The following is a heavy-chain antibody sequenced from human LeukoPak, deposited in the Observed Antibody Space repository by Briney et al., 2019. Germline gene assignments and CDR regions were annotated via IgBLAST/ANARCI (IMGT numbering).Heavy chain of an antibody. V-gene: IGHV3-23*01. Sequence: AGGSLRLSCAASGFTFSSYAMSWVRQAPGKGLEWVSAISGSGGSTYYADSVKGRFTISRDNSKNTPYLQMNSLRAEDTAVYYCAKDPLPYCGGDCYSVHWGQGTLVTVSS. D-gene: IGHD2-21*02. CDR3: AKDPLPYCGGDCYSVH. J-gene: IGHJ1*01. CDR2: ISGSGGST. CDR1: GFTFSSYA.